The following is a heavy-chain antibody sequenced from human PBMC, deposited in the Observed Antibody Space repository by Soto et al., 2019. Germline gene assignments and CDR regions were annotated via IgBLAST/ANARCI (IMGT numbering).Heavy chain of an antibody. D-gene: IGHD3-3*01. CDR3: EKDLVDFWSGYAMDV. CDR2: ISYDGSNK. J-gene: IGHJ6*04. Sequence: GGSLRLSCAASGFTFSSYGMHWVRQAPGKGLEWVAVISYDGSNKYYADSVKGRFTISRDNSKNTLYLQMNSLRAEDTAVYYCEKDLVDFWSGYAMDVWGKGTTVNVS. CDR1: GFTFSSYG. V-gene: IGHV3-30*18.